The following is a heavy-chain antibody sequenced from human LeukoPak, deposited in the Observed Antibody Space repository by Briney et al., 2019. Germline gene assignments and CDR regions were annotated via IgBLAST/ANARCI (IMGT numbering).Heavy chain of an antibody. V-gene: IGHV1-46*01. J-gene: IGHJ4*02. CDR2: INPSDGSI. D-gene: IGHD4-23*01. Sequence: GASVTVSFKVSGYTLTELSMHWVRQAPGQGLEWMGIINPSDGSISYAQKFQGRVTMTRDTSTSTVYMDLSSLRSEDTAVYCCARGPIDYGGNYWVDYWGQGTLVTGSS. CDR1: GYTLTELS. CDR3: ARGPIDYGGNYWVDY.